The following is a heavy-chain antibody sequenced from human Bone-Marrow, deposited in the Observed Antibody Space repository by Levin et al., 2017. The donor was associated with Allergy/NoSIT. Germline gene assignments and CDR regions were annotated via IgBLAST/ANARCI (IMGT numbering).Heavy chain of an antibody. V-gene: IGHV3-33*01. CDR1: GFTFSSYG. J-gene: IGHJ3*02. CDR2: IWYDGSNK. D-gene: IGHD3-10*01. CDR3: ALSRDMVRGVDDAFDI. Sequence: GESLKISCAASGFTFSSYGMHWVRQAPGKGLEWVAVIWYDGSNKYYADSVKGRFTISRDNSKNTLYLQMNSLRAEDTAVYYCALSRDMVRGVDDAFDIWGQGTMVTVSS.